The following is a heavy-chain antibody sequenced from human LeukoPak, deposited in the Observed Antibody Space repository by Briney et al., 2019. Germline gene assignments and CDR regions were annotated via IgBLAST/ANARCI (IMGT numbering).Heavy chain of an antibody. D-gene: IGHD3-16*01. J-gene: IGHJ5*02. V-gene: IGHV4-39*07. CDR2: IYYSGST. CDR3: ARGRPRAYQLGANWFDP. Sequence: SETLSLTCTVSGGSISSSSYYWGWIRQPPGKGLEWIGSIYYSGSTYYNPSLKSRVTISVDTSKNQFSLKLSSVTAADTAVYYCARGRPRAYQLGANWFDPWGQGTLVTVSS. CDR1: GGSISSSSYY.